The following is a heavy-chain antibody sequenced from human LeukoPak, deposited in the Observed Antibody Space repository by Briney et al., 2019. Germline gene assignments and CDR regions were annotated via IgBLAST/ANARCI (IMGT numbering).Heavy chain of an antibody. CDR3: AKDRGMSHLFNYFDY. V-gene: IGHV3-30*18. Sequence: GGSLRLSCAASGFTFSSYGMHWVRQAPGKGLGWVAVISYDGSNKYYADSAKGRFTISRDNSKNTLYLQMNTLRAEDTAVYYCAKDRGMSHLFNYFDYWGQGTQVTVSS. CDR1: GFTFSSYG. J-gene: IGHJ4*02. D-gene: IGHD6-25*01. CDR2: ISYDGSNK.